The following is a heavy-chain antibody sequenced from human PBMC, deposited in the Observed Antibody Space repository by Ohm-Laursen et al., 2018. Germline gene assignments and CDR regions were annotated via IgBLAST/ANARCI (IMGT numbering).Heavy chain of an antibody. CDR3: LVTVITLGAPDY. CDR1: EFTDSPNY. J-gene: IGHJ4*02. CDR2: LYKRGFT. V-gene: IGHV3-53*01. D-gene: IGHD4-23*01. Sequence: GSLRLSCAASEFTDSPNYMSWVRQAPGKGLECVAILYKRGFTYYADSVKGRFTISRDNSKNTLFLQMNSLRVADTAVYYCLVTVITLGAPDYWGQGALVTVSS.